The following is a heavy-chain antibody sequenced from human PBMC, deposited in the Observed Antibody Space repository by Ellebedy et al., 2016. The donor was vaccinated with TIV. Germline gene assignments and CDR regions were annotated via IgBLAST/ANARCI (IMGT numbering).Heavy chain of an antibody. CDR2: IHPDGSEK. D-gene: IGHD1-26*01. Sequence: PGGSLRLSCAASGFTFSSYCLSRVRKAPGKGLEWVANIHPDGSEKYYVDSEKGPFTISRDNAKNSLYLQMNSLRAEDTAIYYCARGRSGTYIHHAFDYWGQGTLVTVSS. V-gene: IGHV3-7*03. CDR3: ARGRSGTYIHHAFDY. CDR1: GFTFSSYC. J-gene: IGHJ4*02.